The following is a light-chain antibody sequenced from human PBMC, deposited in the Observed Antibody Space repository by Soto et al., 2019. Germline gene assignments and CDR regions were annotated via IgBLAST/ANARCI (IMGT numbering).Light chain of an antibody. CDR1: QGIRDE. CDR3: LQDYNYPWT. J-gene: IGKJ1*01. V-gene: IGKV1-6*01. CDR2: AAS. Sequence: ASVGDRVTISCRASQGIRDELGWYQQKPGKAPMLLIYAASSLQSGVPSRFRGSGSGTDFILTISSLQPEDFATYYCLQDYNYPWTFGQGTKVEIK.